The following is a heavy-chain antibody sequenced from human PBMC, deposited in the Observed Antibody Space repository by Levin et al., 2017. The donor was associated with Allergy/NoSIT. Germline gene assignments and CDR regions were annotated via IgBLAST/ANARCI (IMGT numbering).Heavy chain of an antibody. J-gene: IGHJ4*02. D-gene: IGHD3-10*01. Sequence: ASETLSLTCTVSGGSISSSSYYWGWIRQPPGKGLEWIGSIYYSGSTYYNPSLKSRVTISVDTSKNQFSLKLSSVTAADTAVYYCARIYGSGSYYNWGQGTLVTVSS. CDR3: ARIYGSGSYYN. CDR1: GGSISSSSYY. CDR2: IYYSGST. V-gene: IGHV4-39*01.